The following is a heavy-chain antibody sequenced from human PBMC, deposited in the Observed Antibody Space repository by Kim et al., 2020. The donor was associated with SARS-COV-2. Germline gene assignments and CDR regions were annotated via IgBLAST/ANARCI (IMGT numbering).Heavy chain of an antibody. V-gene: IGHV6-1*01. CDR2: TYYRSKWYN. Sequence: SQTLSLTCAISGDSVSSNSAAWNWIRQSPSRGLEWLGMTYYRSKWYNDYAVSVKSRITINPDTSKNQFSLQLNSVTPEDTAVYYCARELVYCSSTSCYAAVDYWGQGTLVTVSS. J-gene: IGHJ4*02. CDR3: ARELVYCSSTSCYAAVDY. D-gene: IGHD2-2*01. CDR1: GDSVSSNSAA.